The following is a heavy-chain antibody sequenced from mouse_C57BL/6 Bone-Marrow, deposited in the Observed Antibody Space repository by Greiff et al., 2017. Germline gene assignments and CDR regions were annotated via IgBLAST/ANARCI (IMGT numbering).Heavy chain of an antibody. V-gene: IGHV5-4*03. CDR3: ARAPYYCGRTPFAY. CDR1: GFTFSSYA. J-gene: IGHJ3*01. D-gene: IGHD1-1*01. Sequence: VTLVESGGGFVKTGGSLKLSCAASGFTFSSYAMSWVRQTPEKRLEWVATNSDGGSSTYYPDYVKGRFTISRDNAKNNMYLQMSHLKSKNTAMYYCARAPYYCGRTPFAYWGQGTLVSVSA. CDR2: NSDGGSST.